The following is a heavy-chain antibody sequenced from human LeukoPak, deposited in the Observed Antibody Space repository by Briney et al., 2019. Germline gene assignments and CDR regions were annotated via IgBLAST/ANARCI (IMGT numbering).Heavy chain of an antibody. CDR2: ISASGGTT. V-gene: IGHV3-23*01. Sequence: PGGSLRLSCAASGFTFNSYAMSWVRQAPGKGLERVSAISASGGTTYYADSVKGRFTISRDNAKNSLYLQMNSLRAEDTAVYYCARDTPYGDFLFDYWGQGTLVTVSS. D-gene: IGHD4-17*01. CDR3: ARDTPYGDFLFDY. CDR1: GFTFNSYA. J-gene: IGHJ4*02.